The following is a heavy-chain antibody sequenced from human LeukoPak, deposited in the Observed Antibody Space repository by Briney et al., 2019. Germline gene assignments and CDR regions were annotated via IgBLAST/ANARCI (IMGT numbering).Heavy chain of an antibody. J-gene: IGHJ4*02. Sequence: GASVKVSCKASGYTFTGYYMHWVRRAPGQGLEWMGWINPNSGGTNYAQKFQGRVTMARDTSISTAYMELSRLRSDDTAVYYCARGGPRIMVRGVPLGAYFDYWGQGTLVTVSS. V-gene: IGHV1-2*02. CDR3: ARGGPRIMVRGVPLGAYFDY. D-gene: IGHD3-10*01. CDR1: GYTFTGYY. CDR2: INPNSGGT.